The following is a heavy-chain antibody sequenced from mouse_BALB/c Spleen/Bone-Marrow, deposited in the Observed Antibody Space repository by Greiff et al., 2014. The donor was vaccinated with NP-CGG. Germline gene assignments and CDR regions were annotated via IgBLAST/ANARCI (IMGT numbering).Heavy chain of an antibody. J-gene: IGHJ3*01. V-gene: IGHV5-2*01. CDR2: INSDGGST. CDR3: ARQGDYGSSWFAY. Sequence: VQLKESGGGLVQPGESLKLSCESNEYEFPSHDMSWVRKTPEKRLEFVAAINSDGGSTFYPDTMERRFIISRDNTKKTLYLQMSSLRSEDTALYYCARQGDYGSSWFAYWGQGTLVTVSA. CDR1: EYEFPSHD. D-gene: IGHD1-1*01.